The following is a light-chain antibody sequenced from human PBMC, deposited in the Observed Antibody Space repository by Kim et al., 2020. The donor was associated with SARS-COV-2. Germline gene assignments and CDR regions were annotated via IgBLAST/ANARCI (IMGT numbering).Light chain of an antibody. CDR1: SSNIGSNT. J-gene: IGLJ1*01. Sequence: ELTQPPSASGTPGQRVTISCSGSSSNIGSNTVNWYQQLPGTAPKLLIYSNNQRPSGVPDRFSGSKSGTSASLAISGLQSEDEADYYCAAWDDSLRVFGTGTKLTVL. CDR2: SNN. CDR3: AAWDDSLRV. V-gene: IGLV1-44*01.